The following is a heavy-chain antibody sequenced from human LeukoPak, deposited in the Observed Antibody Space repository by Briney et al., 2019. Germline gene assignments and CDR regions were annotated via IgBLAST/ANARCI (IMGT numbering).Heavy chain of an antibody. CDR1: GGSFSGYY. Sequence: PSETLSLTCAVYGGSFSGYYWSWIRQPPGKGLEWIGEINHSGSTNYNPSLKSRVTISVDTSKNQFSLKLSSVTAADTAVYYCARRSRRYYGSGSYYSAGGACDYWGQGTLVTVSS. D-gene: IGHD3-10*01. V-gene: IGHV4-34*01. J-gene: IGHJ4*02. CDR2: INHSGST. CDR3: ARRSRRYYGSGSYYSAGGACDY.